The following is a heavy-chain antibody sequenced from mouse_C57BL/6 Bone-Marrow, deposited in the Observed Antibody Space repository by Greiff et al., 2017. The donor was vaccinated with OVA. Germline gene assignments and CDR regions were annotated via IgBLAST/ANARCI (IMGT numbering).Heavy chain of an antibody. V-gene: IGHV2-6*03. CDR1: GFSLTSYG. J-gene: IGHJ4*01. D-gene: IGHD2-1*01. CDR3: ARLYYGNYGDAMDY. CDR2: IWSDGST. Sequence: QVQLQQSGPGLVAPSQSLSITCTVSGFSLTSYGVHWVRQPPGKGLEWLVVIWSDGSTTYNSALKSRLSISKDNSKSQVFLKMNSLQTDDTAMYYCARLYYGNYGDAMDYWGQGTSVTVSS.